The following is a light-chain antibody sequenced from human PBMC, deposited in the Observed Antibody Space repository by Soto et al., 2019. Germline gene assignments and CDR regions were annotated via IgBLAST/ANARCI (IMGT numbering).Light chain of an antibody. CDR3: QQTYTTPLT. CDR1: QGVSSN. CDR2: SAS. Sequence: DIVMTHSPSSLSASVGYRVTSFCLASQGVSSNLQWYQQKPGRAPKLLIHSASTLQSGVPSRFTGTRSGTDFTLTISSLQPEDFATYFCQQTYTTPLTFGGGTKVDIK. J-gene: IGKJ4*01. V-gene: IGKV1-39*01.